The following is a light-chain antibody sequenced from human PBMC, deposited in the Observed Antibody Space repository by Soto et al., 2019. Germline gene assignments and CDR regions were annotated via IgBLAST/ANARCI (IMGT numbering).Light chain of an antibody. J-gene: IGKJ3*01. CDR1: QSITSW. CDR3: QQYNSYLFT. Sequence: DIQMTQSPSTLSASVGDRVTITCRASQSITSWLAWYQQKPGKAPKLLIYKASSVASGAPSRFSGSGSGTEFTLTISSLEPDDFATYYCQQYNSYLFTFGPGTKVDVK. CDR2: KAS. V-gene: IGKV1-5*03.